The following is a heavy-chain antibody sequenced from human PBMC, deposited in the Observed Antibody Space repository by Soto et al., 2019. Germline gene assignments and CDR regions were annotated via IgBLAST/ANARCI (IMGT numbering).Heavy chain of an antibody. Sequence: SETLSLTCTVSGGSISSTDYYWGWIRLPPGKGLEWIATMYYSVSDYYNPSLKSRVTLSVDTSENQFSLKMNSVTAADTAVYYCARRRDPDGAYFDSWGQGTPVTVS. CDR3: ARRRDPDGAYFDS. J-gene: IGHJ4*02. V-gene: IGHV4-39*01. CDR1: GGSISSTDYY. CDR2: MYYSVSD. D-gene: IGHD4-17*01.